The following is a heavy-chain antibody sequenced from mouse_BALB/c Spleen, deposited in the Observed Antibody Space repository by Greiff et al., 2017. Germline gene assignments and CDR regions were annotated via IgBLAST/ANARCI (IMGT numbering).Heavy chain of an antibody. CDR1: GFTFSSFG. J-gene: IGHJ4*01. D-gene: IGHD2-3*01. Sequence: EVKVVESGGGLVQPGGSRKLSCAASGFTFSSFGMHWVRQAPEKGLEWVAYISSGSSTIYYADTVKGRFTISRDNPKNTLFLQMTSLRSEDTAMYYCARRGYDGYYDYAMDYWGQGTSVTVSS. CDR2: ISSGSSTI. CDR3: ARRGYDGYYDYAMDY. V-gene: IGHV5-17*02.